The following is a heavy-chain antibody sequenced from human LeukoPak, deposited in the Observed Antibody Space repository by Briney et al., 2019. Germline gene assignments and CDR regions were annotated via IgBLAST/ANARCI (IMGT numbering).Heavy chain of an antibody. J-gene: IGHJ4*02. V-gene: IGHV3-23*01. CDR2: ISGSGGST. CDR1: GFTFSSYA. D-gene: IGHD5-24*01. CDR3: ARVDGYRPFDY. Sequence: GGSLRLSCAASGFTFSSYAMSWVRQAPGKGLEWVSAISGSGGSTYYADSVKGRFTISRDNSKNTLYLQMNSLRAEGTAVYYCARVDGYRPFDYWGQGTLVTVSS.